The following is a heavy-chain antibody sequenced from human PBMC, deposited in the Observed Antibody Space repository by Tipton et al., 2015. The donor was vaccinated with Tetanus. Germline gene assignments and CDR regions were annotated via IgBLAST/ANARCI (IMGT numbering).Heavy chain of an antibody. CDR2: INHSGST. D-gene: IGHD2-15*01. CDR1: GGSFSGYY. V-gene: IGHV4-34*01. Sequence: TLSLTCAVYGGSFSGYYWSWIRQPPGKGLEWIGEINHSGSTNYNPYLKRRVTISVDTSKNQFSLKLSSVTAADTAVYYCARVYCSGGSCYDGWGDWGQGTLVTVSS. CDR3: ARVYCSGGSCYDGWGD. J-gene: IGHJ4*02.